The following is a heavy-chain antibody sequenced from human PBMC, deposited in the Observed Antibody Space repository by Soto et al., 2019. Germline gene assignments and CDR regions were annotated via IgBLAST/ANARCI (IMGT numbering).Heavy chain of an antibody. CDR2: ISAYNGNT. V-gene: IGHV1-18*01. J-gene: IGHJ4*02. Sequence: ASVKLSCKASGYTFTSYGISWVRQAPGQGLEWMGWISAYNGNTNYAQKLQGRVTMTTDTSTSTAYMELRSLRSDDTAVYYCARGGSSWYLKKYYFDYWGQGTLVTVSS. CDR3: ARGGSSWYLKKYYFDY. CDR1: GYTFTSYG. D-gene: IGHD6-13*01.